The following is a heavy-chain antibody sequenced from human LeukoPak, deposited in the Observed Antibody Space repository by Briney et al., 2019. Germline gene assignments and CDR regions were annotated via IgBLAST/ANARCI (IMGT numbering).Heavy chain of an antibody. Sequence: GGSLRLSCAASGFTFSSYAMHWVRQAPGKGLEWVAVISYDGSNKYYADSVKGRFTISRDNSKNTLYLQMNSLRAEDTAVYYCARGPGYCSSTSCSGGILCWGQGTLVTVSS. V-gene: IGHV3-30-3*01. CDR3: ARGPGYCSSTSCSGGILC. CDR2: ISYDGSNK. D-gene: IGHD2-2*01. CDR1: GFTFSSYA. J-gene: IGHJ4*02.